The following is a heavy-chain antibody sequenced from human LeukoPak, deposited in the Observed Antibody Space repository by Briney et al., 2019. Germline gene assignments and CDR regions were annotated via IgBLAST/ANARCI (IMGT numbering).Heavy chain of an antibody. D-gene: IGHD2-15*01. CDR3: ARTDCSGSSCYKIYSFDY. Sequence: GGALRLSFAASGFTVSNNYMSWVRQAPGKGLEWVSVIYSGGTTYYADSVKGRFTMSRDNSKNTLDVQMNSLRAEDTAVYYCARTDCSGSSCYKIYSFDYWGQGTLVTVSS. CDR1: GFTVSNNY. V-gene: IGHV3-53*01. J-gene: IGHJ4*02. CDR2: IYSGGTT.